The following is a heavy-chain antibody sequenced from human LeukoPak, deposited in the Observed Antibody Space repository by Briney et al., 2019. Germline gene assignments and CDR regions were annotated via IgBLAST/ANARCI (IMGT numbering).Heavy chain of an antibody. D-gene: IGHD2-2*02. CDR1: GFTFSLYP. CDR2: ISNGGSDK. V-gene: IGHV3-30*01. CDR3: ARDVGDCSSSSCYIPADW. Sequence: PGRSLRLSCAASGFTFSLYPMHWVRQAPGKGLEWVAVISNGGSDKYYAESVKGRFTISRDNSKSTLYLQMNSLCAEDTAVYYCARDVGDCSSSSCYIPADWWGQGTLVTVSS. J-gene: IGHJ4*02.